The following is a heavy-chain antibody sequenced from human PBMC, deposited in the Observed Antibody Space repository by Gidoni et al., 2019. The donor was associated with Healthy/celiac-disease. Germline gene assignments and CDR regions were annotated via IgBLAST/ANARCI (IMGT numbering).Heavy chain of an antibody. CDR3: ARHELVIAVAGIDY. D-gene: IGHD6-19*01. CDR2: IYPGDSDT. CDR1: GYCFTSHW. J-gene: IGHJ4*02. V-gene: IGHV5-51*01. Sequence: EVQLVQSGAEVKKPGASLKLSCQGSGYCFTSHWIGWVRQMPGKGLAWMGIIYPGDSDTRYSPSFQGQVTISADKSISTAYLQWSSLKASDTAMYYCARHELVIAVAGIDYWGQGTLVTVSS.